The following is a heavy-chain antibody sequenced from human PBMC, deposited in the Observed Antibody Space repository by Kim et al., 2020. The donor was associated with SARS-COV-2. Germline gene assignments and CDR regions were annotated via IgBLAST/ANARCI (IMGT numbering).Heavy chain of an antibody. D-gene: IGHD3-22*01. CDR3: ARVPYYDSSGYYLDY. Sequence: QKFQGRVTITADKSTSTAYMELSSLRSEDTAVYYCARVPYYDSSGYYLDYWGQGTLVTVSS. J-gene: IGHJ4*02. V-gene: IGHV1-69*04.